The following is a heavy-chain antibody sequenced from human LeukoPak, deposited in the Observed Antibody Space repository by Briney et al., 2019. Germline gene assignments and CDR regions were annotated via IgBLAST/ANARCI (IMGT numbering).Heavy chain of an antibody. J-gene: IGHJ6*02. CDR3: ATWAFYHGVDV. D-gene: IGHD1-26*01. Sequence: GGSLRLSCTASGFAFQAFEMHWVRQVPRKGLEWVSLIKSDGGKTDYADSVRGRFTISRDNGENSLYLQMNSLRSEDSALYYCATWAFYHGVDVWGQGTMVTVSS. CDR2: IKSDGGKT. CDR1: GFAFQAFE. V-gene: IGHV3-43*02.